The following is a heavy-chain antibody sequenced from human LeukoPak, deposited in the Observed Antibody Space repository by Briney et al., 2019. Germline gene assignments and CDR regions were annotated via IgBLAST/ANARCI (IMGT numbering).Heavy chain of an antibody. CDR1: GFTFRSCW. CDR3: ARYSSSSGGASHYLDY. CDR2: IRGDGSMT. Sequence: GGSLRLSCAVSGFTFRSCWMHWVRQAPGKGLVWVSRIRGDGSMTNYADSVKGRFTISRDNHKNTVYLQVNSQRAEDTAVYYCARYSSSSGGASHYLDYWGQGTLVTVSS. V-gene: IGHV3-74*01. D-gene: IGHD6-6*01. J-gene: IGHJ4*02.